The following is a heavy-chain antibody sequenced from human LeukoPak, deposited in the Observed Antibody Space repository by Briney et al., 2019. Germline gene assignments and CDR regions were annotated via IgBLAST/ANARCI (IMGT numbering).Heavy chain of an antibody. J-gene: IGHJ4*02. CDR2: ISYDGSNK. D-gene: IGHD6-19*01. Sequence: GGSLRLSCAASGFTFSRYGMHWVRKAPGKGLEWVAVISYDGSNKYYADSVKGRFTISRDNSKNTLYLQMNSLRAEDTAVYYCARDLSSVAGTNYFDYWGQGTLVTVSS. CDR3: ARDLSSVAGTNYFDY. V-gene: IGHV3-30*03. CDR1: GFTFSRYG.